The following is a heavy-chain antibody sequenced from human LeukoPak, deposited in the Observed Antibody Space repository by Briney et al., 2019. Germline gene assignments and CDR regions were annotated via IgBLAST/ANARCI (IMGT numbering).Heavy chain of an antibody. CDR1: GYTFVTYT. CDR2: ISAYKGHT. Sequence: ASVKVSYKASGYTFVTYTITWVRQATGQGLEWMGWISAYKGHTNYAQNFQGRVTMTTDTSTSTAYMELRSLRSDDTAVYYCAREVSEGFGQRVIDAFDIWGQGTMVTVSS. V-gene: IGHV1-18*01. D-gene: IGHD3-10*01. J-gene: IGHJ3*02. CDR3: AREVSEGFGQRVIDAFDI.